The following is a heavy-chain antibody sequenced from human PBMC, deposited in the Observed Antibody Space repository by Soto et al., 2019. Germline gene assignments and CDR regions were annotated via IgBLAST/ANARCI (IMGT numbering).Heavy chain of an antibody. CDR3: ARDRHFQTSDRVDY. J-gene: IGHJ4*02. CDR2: ISSQTGNT. Sequence: QLVQSGPEVKKPGASVKVPCKASHYTFTSYAVSWVRQAPGQGLEWMGWISSQTGNTVYAQKFLGRVTLTTDTSTSTAFMELRSLQSDDTAIYYCARDRHFQTSDRVDYWGQGTLVTVSS. V-gene: IGHV1-18*01. D-gene: IGHD3-3*02. CDR1: HYTFTSYA.